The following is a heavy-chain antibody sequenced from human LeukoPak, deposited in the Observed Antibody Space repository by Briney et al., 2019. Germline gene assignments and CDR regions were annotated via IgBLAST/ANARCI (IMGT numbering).Heavy chain of an antibody. D-gene: IGHD4-17*01. CDR3: ARNQRDYLFDY. V-gene: IGHV4-39*01. J-gene: IGHJ4*02. CDR1: GGSVSTSSYY. CDR2: IYYSGNT. Sequence: SQTLSLTCAVSGGSVSTSSYYWGWIRQPPGRGLEWIGSIYYSGNTYYNPSLKSRVTISVDTSKNQFSLKLSSVTAADTAVYYCARNQRDYLFDYWGQGTLVTVSS.